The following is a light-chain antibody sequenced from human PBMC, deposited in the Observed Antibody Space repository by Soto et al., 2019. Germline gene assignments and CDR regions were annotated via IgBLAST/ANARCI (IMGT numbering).Light chain of an antibody. CDR3: QQYGISAYT. Sequence: EIVLTQSPGTLSLSPGDRATLSCRASQSVTSNSLAWYQQKPGQAPRLLIYGASSRATGIADRFSGSESGTDFTLTISRLEPEDFAVYYCQQYGISAYTFGQGTKVEI. J-gene: IGKJ2*01. V-gene: IGKV3-20*01. CDR1: QSVTSNS. CDR2: GAS.